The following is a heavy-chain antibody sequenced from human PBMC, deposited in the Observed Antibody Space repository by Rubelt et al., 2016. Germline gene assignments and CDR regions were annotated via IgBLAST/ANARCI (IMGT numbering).Heavy chain of an antibody. J-gene: IGHJ4*02. CDR3: AKDNVVGATGYFDY. CDR1: GFTFDDYA. CDR2: ISWNSGSI. D-gene: IGHD1-26*01. V-gene: IGHV3-9*01. Sequence: EVQLVESGGGLVQPGRSLRLSCAASGFTFDDYAMHWVRQAPGKGLEWVSGISWNSGSIGYADSVKGRFTISRDNARNSRYLQMNSLRAEDTALYYCAKDNVVGATGYFDYWGQGTLVTVSS.